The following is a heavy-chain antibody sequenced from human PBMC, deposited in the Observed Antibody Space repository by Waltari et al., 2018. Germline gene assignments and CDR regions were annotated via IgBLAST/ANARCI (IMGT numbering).Heavy chain of an antibody. V-gene: IGHV4-34*01. Sequence: QVQLQQWGAGLLKPSETLSLTCAVYGGSFSGYYWSWIPQPPGKGLEWIGEINHSGSTNYNPSLKSRVTISVDTSKNQFSLKLSSVTAADTAVYYCARLTIRSTSCCTGPFDYWGQGTLVTVSS. D-gene: IGHD2-2*01. CDR1: GGSFSGYY. CDR2: INHSGST. CDR3: ARLTIRSTSCCTGPFDY. J-gene: IGHJ4*02.